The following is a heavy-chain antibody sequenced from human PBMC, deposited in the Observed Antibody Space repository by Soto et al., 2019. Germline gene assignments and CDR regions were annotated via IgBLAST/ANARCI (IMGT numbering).Heavy chain of an antibody. Sequence: PSETLSLTCTVSGGSISSSSYYWGWIRQPPGKGLEWIGSIYYSGSTYYNPSLKSRVTISVDTSKNQFSLKLSSVTAADTAVYYCAITVTTGSILNYYYYYGMDVWGQGTTVTSP. V-gene: IGHV4-39*01. J-gene: IGHJ6*02. D-gene: IGHD4-4*01. CDR1: GGSISSSSYY. CDR2: IYYSGST. CDR3: AITVTTGSILNYYYYYGMDV.